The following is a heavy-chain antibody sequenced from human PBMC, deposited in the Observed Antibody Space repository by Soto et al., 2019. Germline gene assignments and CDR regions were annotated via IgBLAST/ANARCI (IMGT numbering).Heavy chain of an antibody. Sequence: ASVKVSCKASGYSFTTSGITCVRQAPGQWLEWMGWISTYNGNTNYAQKLQDRVTLTTDTSTSTAYMELRSLRSDDTAIYYCARRLYGDYDYWGQGTPVTVSS. CDR3: ARRLYGDYDY. J-gene: IGHJ4*02. D-gene: IGHD4-17*01. CDR2: ISTYNGNT. V-gene: IGHV1-18*01. CDR1: GYSFTTSG.